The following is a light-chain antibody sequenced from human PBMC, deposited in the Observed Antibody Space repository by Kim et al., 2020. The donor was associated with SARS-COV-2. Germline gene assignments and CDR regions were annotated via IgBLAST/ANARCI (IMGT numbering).Light chain of an antibody. V-gene: IGKV1-8*01. J-gene: IGKJ1*01. Sequence: ASTGDRVTITCRASQGVSSYLAWHQQKPGKAPKLLIYAASTLQSGVPSRFSGSGSATDFTLTISCLQSEDFATYYCQQYYSYPPTFGQGTKVDIK. CDR2: AAS. CDR3: QQYYSYPPT. CDR1: QGVSSY.